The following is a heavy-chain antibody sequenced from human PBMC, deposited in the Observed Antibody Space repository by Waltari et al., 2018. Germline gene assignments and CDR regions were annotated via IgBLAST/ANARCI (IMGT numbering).Heavy chain of an antibody. V-gene: IGHV3-53*01. J-gene: IGHJ4*02. CDR3: ARRSGSFLDH. Sequence: EVQLVESGVSLIQPGVSLRLSCAASGLIVTSHTMPWVRQAPGKGLEGVALIDSGGATYDTDSVMGRFMISRDSSRNILYRQMNSLRVEDTAVYFCARRSGSFLDHWGQGTLVTVSS. D-gene: IGHD1-26*01. CDR1: GLIVTSHT. CDR2: IDSGGAT.